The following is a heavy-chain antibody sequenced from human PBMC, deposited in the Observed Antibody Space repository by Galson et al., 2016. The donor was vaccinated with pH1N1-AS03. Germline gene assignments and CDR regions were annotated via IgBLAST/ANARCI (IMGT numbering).Heavy chain of an antibody. J-gene: IGHJ4*02. CDR1: GFRFIDYW. V-gene: IGHV3-7*01. CDR3: TSGMVELDY. CDR2: IDQDGSEK. Sequence: SLRLSCAASGFRFIDYWMTWVRQAPGKGLEWVANIDQDGSEKDYMDSVEGRFTISRNNAKNSLSLQMNSLRSEDTAVHYCTSGMVELDYWGQGTLVTVSS. D-gene: IGHD3-10*01.